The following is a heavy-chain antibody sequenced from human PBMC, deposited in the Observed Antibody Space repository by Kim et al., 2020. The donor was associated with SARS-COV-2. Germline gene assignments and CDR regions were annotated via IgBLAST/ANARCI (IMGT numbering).Heavy chain of an antibody. CDR2: INHSGST. CDR3: ARSSGWSYNWFDP. Sequence: SETLSLTCAVYGGSFSGYYWSWIRQPPGKGLEWIGEINHSGSTNYNPSLKSRVTISVDTSKNQFSLKLSSVTAADTAVYYCARSSGWSYNWFDPWGQGTLVTVSS. V-gene: IGHV4-34*01. CDR1: GGSFSGYY. J-gene: IGHJ5*02. D-gene: IGHD6-19*01.